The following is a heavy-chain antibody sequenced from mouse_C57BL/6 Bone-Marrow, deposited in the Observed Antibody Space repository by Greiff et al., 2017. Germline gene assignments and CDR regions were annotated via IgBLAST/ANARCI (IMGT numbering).Heavy chain of an antibody. CDR2: IHPNSGST. D-gene: IGHD3-2*02. CDR1: GYTFTSYW. Sequence: QVQLQQPGAELVKPGASVKLSCKASGYTFTSYWMHWVKQRPGQGLEWIGMIHPNSGSTNYNEKFKSKATLTVDKSSSTAYMQLSSLTSEDSAVYYCASSTAQASGFAYWGQGTLVTVSA. V-gene: IGHV1-64*01. J-gene: IGHJ3*01. CDR3: ASSTAQASGFAY.